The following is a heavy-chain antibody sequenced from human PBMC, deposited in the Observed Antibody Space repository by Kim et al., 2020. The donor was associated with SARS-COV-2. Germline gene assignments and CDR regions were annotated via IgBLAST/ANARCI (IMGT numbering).Heavy chain of an antibody. CDR3: ARDWENCSSTSCYNAFDI. J-gene: IGHJ3*02. D-gene: IGHD2-2*02. Sequence: QGRVTITADKSTSTAYMELSSLRSEDTAVYYCARDWENCSSTSCYNAFDIWGQGTMVTVSS. V-gene: IGHV1-69*04.